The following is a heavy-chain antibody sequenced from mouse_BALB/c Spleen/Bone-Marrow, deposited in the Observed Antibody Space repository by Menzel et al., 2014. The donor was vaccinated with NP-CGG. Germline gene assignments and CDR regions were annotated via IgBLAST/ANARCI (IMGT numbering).Heavy chain of an antibody. CDR3: VRGYGNLDY. D-gene: IGHD2-1*01. CDR1: GFTFKTYA. Sequence: EVQLVESGGGLVQPKGSLKLSCAASGFTFKTYAMNWVRQAPGKGLEWVAHIRSKSNNYATYYADSVKDRFTISRDDSQSMHYLQMNNLKTEDTAIYSCVRGYGNLDYWGQGTTLTVSA. J-gene: IGHJ2*01. V-gene: IGHV10-1*02. CDR2: IRSKSNNYAT.